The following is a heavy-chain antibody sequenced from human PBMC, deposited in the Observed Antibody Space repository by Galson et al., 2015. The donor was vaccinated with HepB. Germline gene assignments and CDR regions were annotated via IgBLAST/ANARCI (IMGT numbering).Heavy chain of an antibody. J-gene: IGHJ6*02. CDR1: GYTFTTYY. Sequence: SVKVSCKASGYTFTTYYIHWVRQAPGQGLEWMGIINPSGDSASYAQKFQGRVTMTRDTSTSTSTVYMELSSLRSEDTAVYYCAKLVTAGDSGIDVWGQGTTVTVSS. CDR2: INPSGDSA. V-gene: IGHV1-46*01. CDR3: AKLVTAGDSGIDV. D-gene: IGHD2-21*02.